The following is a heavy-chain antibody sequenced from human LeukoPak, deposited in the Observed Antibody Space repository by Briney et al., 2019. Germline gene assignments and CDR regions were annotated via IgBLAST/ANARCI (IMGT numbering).Heavy chain of an antibody. CDR3: ARVPRGYWGRPHYFDY. V-gene: IGHV4-34*01. CDR2: INHSGST. Sequence: KPSETLSLTCAVYGGSFSGYYWSWIRQPPGKGLEWIGEINHSGSTNYNPSLKSRVTISVDTSKNQFSLKLSSVTAADTAVYYCARVPRGYWGRPHYFDYWGQGTLVTVSS. J-gene: IGHJ4*02. CDR1: GGSFSGYY. D-gene: IGHD7-27*01.